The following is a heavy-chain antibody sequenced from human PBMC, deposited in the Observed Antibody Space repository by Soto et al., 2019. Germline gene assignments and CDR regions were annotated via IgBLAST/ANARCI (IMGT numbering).Heavy chain of an antibody. CDR3: AALPPRIEVVVTPIPT. D-gene: IGHD2-21*02. V-gene: IGHV4-4*02. CDR1: GASISSTYW. CDR2: IYHTGST. Sequence: QVQLRESGPGLVKPSGTLSLTCVVSGASISSTYWWSWVRQPPGKGLEWIGEIYHTGSTKYNPSPQSSVPKTIDKFHKEFSPKLDFVAAAGTAVDYLAALPPRIEVVVTPIPTWGQGILVTVSS. J-gene: IGHJ5*02.